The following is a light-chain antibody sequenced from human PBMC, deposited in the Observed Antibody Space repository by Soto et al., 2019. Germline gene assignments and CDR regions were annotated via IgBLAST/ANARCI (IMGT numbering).Light chain of an antibody. CDR1: GSNIGAGYD. V-gene: IGLV1-40*01. CDR2: GNS. CDR3: QSYDSSLSGSIV. J-gene: IGLJ1*01. Sequence: QSVLTQPPSVSGAPGQRVTISCTGSGSNIGAGYDVHWYQQLPGTAPKLLIYGNSNRPSGVPDRFSGSKSGTSASLAITGLQAEDEADYYCQSYDSSLSGSIVFGTGTKLTVL.